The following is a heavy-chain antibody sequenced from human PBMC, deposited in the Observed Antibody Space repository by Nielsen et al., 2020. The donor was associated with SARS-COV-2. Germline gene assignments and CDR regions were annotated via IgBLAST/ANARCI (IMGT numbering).Heavy chain of an antibody. Sequence: GGSLRLSCTASGFIFRAYGMHWVRQAPGKGLEWVAIIWYDGSDKYYADSVKGRFTISRDNSNNTLYLDLNSVRVEDTALYFCARIHFGSGNYPVYYSLGMDVWGKGTTVTVSS. CDR1: GFIFRAYG. CDR3: ARIHFGSGNYPVYYSLGMDV. J-gene: IGHJ6*04. CDR2: IWYDGSDK. D-gene: IGHD3-10*01. V-gene: IGHV3-33*01.